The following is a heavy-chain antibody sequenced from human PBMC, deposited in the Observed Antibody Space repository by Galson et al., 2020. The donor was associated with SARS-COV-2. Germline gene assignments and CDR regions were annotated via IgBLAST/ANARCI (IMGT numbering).Heavy chain of an antibody. CDR1: GFTFSSYE. Sequence: GESLKISCAASGFTFSSYEMNWVRQAPGKGLEWVSYISSSGSTIYYADSVKGRFTISRDNAKNSLYLQMNSLRAEDTAVYYCARTEERVFEIVVVPFDYWGQGTLVTVSS. CDR2: ISSSGSTI. CDR3: ARTEERVFEIVVVPFDY. D-gene: IGHD3-22*01. V-gene: IGHV3-48*03. J-gene: IGHJ4*02.